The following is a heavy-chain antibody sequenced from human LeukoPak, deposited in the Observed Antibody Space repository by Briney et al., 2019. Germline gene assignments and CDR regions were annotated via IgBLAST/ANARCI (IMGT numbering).Heavy chain of an antibody. CDR3: ARSPDILTGENFDY. V-gene: IGHV1-2*02. J-gene: IGHJ4*02. D-gene: IGHD3-9*01. CDR1: GYTFSGYY. CDR2: INPKSGGT. Sequence: ASVKVSCRASGYTFSGYYMHWVRQAPGQGLEWMGWINPKSGGTNEAQKFHDRVTMTRDTSIRTAYMEVSRLRSDDTAVYYCARSPDILTGENFDYWGQGTLVTVSS.